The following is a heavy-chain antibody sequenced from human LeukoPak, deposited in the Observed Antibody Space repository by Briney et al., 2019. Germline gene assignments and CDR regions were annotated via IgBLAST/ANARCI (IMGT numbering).Heavy chain of an antibody. CDR1: GFTFSSYS. J-gene: IGHJ4*02. CDR2: ISSSGSTI. CDR3: ARDLLAVGATQLDY. V-gene: IGHV3-48*01. Sequence: GGSLRLSCAASGFTFSSYSMNWVRQAPGKGLEWVSYISSSGSTIFYADSMKGRFTISRDNSKNTLYLQMNSLRAEDTAVYYCARDLLAVGATQLDYWGQGTLVTVSS. D-gene: IGHD1-26*01.